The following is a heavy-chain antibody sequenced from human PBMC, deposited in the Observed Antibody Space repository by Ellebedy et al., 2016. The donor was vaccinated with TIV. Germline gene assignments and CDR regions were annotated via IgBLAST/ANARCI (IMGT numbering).Heavy chain of an antibody. V-gene: IGHV3-9*01. CDR3: VKGVSGPKGDVDWYFDL. CDR2: LTWNTNSI. Sequence: GGSLRLXXEASGFTFNDFAMHWVRQVPGKGLEWVSGLTWNTNSIGYADSVLGRFTISRDNAKNSLYLQMDSLRPEDSALYYCVKGVSGPKGDVDWYFDLWGRGTLVTVSS. D-gene: IGHD6-19*01. CDR1: GFTFNDFA. J-gene: IGHJ2*01.